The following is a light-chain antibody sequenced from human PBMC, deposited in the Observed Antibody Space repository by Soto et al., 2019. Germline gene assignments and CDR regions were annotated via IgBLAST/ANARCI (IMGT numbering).Light chain of an antibody. J-gene: IGLJ2*01. Sequence: QSVLAQPASVSGSPGQSITISCTGTSGFVGSFSLVSWYQQHPGKAPKVMIYEVSNRPSGVSNRFSGSKSGNTASLTISGLQAEDEADYYCSSYTSSSTLGVFGGGTKLTVL. CDR1: SGFVGSFSL. V-gene: IGLV2-14*02. CDR3: SSYTSSSTLGV. CDR2: EVS.